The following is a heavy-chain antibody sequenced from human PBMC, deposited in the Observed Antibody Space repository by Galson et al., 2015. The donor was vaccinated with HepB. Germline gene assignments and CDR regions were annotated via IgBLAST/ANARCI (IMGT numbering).Heavy chain of an antibody. Sequence: SLRLSCAASGFTFSSFWMSWVRQAPGKGLEWVANIKQDGSERHYLDSVKGRFTMSRDNAKNSLYLQMNSLRAEDTGVYYCARAVAGGLDNWGQGTLVTVSS. V-gene: IGHV3-7*01. CDR1: GFTFSSFW. J-gene: IGHJ4*02. CDR2: IKQDGSER. CDR3: ARAVAGGLDN. D-gene: IGHD6-19*01.